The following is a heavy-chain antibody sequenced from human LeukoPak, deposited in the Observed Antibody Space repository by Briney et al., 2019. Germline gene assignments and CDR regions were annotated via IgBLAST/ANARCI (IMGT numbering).Heavy chain of an antibody. V-gene: IGHV3-66*02. CDR1: GFTVSSNY. J-gene: IGHJ6*03. CDR2: IYSGGST. Sequence: PGGSLRLSCAASGFTVSSNYMSWVRQAPGKGLEWVSVIYSGGSTYYADSVKGRFTISRDNSKNTLYLQMNSQRAEDTAVYYCARVPHYYYYYMDVWGKGTTVTVSS. CDR3: ARVPHYYYYYMDV.